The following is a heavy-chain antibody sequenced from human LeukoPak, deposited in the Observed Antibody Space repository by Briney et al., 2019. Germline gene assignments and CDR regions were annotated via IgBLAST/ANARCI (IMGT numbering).Heavy chain of an antibody. CDR3: ARTRSDYGDWYFDL. CDR1: GGSFSGYY. V-gene: IGHV4-34*09. D-gene: IGHD4-17*01. CDR2: IYYSGST. Sequence: SETLSLTCAVYGGSFSGYYWSWIRQPPGKGLEWIGYIYYSGSTYYNPSLKSRVTISVDTSKNQFSLKLSSVTAADTAVYYCARTRSDYGDWYFDLWGRGTLVTVSS. J-gene: IGHJ2*01.